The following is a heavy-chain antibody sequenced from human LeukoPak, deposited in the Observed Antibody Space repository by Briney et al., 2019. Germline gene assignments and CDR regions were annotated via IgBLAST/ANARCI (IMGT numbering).Heavy chain of an antibody. CDR1: GFTFSIAW. CDR3: TTDVVGTSGFDC. Sequence: PGGSLRLSCAASGFTFSIAWMSWVRQAPGKGLEWVGRIKSKSYGGTTEYAAPVKGRFSISRDDSKNTLYLQMDSLKTEDTAVYFCTTDVVGTSGFDCWGQGTLVTVSS. CDR2: IKSKSYGGTT. D-gene: IGHD2-21*01. V-gene: IGHV3-15*01. J-gene: IGHJ4*02.